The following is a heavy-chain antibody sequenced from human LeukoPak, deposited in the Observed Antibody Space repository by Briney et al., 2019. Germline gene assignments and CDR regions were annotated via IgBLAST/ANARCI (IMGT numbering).Heavy chain of an antibody. CDR3: ARGSYYDSSGYYHRVAFDI. V-gene: IGHV1-8*01. Sequence: ASVKVSCKASGYTFTSYDINWVRQATGQGLEWMGWMNPNSGNTGYAQKFQGRVTMTRDTSISTAYMELSSLRSEDTAVYYCARGSYYDSSGYYHRVAFDIWGQGTMVTVSS. CDR2: MNPNSGNT. D-gene: IGHD3-22*01. J-gene: IGHJ3*02. CDR1: GYTFTSYD.